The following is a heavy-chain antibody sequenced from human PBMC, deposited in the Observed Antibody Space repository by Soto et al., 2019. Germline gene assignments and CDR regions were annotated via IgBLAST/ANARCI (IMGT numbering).Heavy chain of an antibody. CDR2: VYYTGTT. D-gene: IGHD3-22*01. CDR1: GGSISNGDHY. V-gene: IGHV4-30-4*01. Sequence: SETLSLTCTVSGGSISNGDHYWSWLRQPPGKGLEYIAYVYYTGTTYYNPTLKSRVTMSVDTSENQFSLKLSSVTAADTAVYYCASYYDSSGPTFDFWGQGTLVTVSS. CDR3: ASYYDSSGPTFDF. J-gene: IGHJ4*02.